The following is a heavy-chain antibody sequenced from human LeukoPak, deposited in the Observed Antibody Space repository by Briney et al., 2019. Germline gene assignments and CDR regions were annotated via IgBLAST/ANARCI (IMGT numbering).Heavy chain of an antibody. CDR3: VRDFDRRNDYIDGVAFDY. CDR2: ISYGGNRN. D-gene: IGHD3-16*01. Sequence: PGGSLRLSCAASGFTFTDYVMHWVRQAPGKGLENVAHISYGGNRNYYADSVRGRFTISRDDSKNTLYLEMNNLRSEDTCVYHCVRDFDRRNDYIDGVAFDYWGLGTLVTVSS. V-gene: IGHV3-30*01. J-gene: IGHJ4*02. CDR1: GFTFTDYV.